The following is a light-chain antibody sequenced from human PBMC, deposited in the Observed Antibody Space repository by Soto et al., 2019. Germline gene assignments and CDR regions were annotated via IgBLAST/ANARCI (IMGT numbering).Light chain of an antibody. CDR3: QLYGSSPLWT. J-gene: IGKJ1*01. CDR2: GAS. V-gene: IGKV3-20*01. Sequence: EIVLTQSPGTLSVSPGERATLSCRASQSVSSSYLAWYQQKPGQAPRLLIYGASSRATGIPDRFSGSGSGTDFTLTISRLEPEDFAVYYCQLYGSSPLWTFGQGTKVEIK. CDR1: QSVSSSY.